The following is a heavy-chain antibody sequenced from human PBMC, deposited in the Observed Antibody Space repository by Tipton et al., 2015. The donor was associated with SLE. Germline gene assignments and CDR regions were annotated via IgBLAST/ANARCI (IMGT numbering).Heavy chain of an antibody. V-gene: IGHV4-34*01. CDR3: ARAPGLERSYYYYYMDV. CDR1: GGSFSGYY. J-gene: IGHJ6*03. Sequence: TLSLTCAVYGGSFSGYYWSWIRQSPGKGLEWIGDINHSGSTNYNPSLKSRVTISVDPSKNQLSLRLSSVTAADTAVYYCARAPGLERSYYYYYMDVWGKGTAVTVSS. CDR2: INHSGST. D-gene: IGHD1-1*01.